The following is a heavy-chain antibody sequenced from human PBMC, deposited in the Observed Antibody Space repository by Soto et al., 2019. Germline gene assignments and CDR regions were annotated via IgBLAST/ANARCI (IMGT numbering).Heavy chain of an antibody. CDR1: GFTLSSYS. D-gene: IGHD6-19*01. J-gene: IGHJ5*01. CDR2: ISYDGNKK. V-gene: IGHV3-30*04. CDR3: ARSVAVAPLDS. Sequence: ESGGGVVPPGRSLRLSCAASGFTLSSYSMHWVRQAPGKGLEWVTLISYDGNKKFYEDSVKGRFNISRDTSKNSLYLQMNSLRLEDTAIYYCARSVAVAPLDSWGHGTLVTVSS.